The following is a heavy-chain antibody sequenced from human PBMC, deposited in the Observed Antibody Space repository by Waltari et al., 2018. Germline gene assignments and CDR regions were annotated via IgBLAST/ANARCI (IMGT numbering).Heavy chain of an antibody. CDR2: IIPFLGIA. V-gene: IGHV1-69*04. J-gene: IGHJ4*02. Sequence: QVQLVQSGAEVKKPGSSVKVSCKASGGTFSSYAISWVRQAPGQGLEWMGGIIPFLGIANYAQKFQGRVPITADESTSTAYMELSSLRSEDTAVYYCARVKRIAWRKYRTYYFDYWGQGTLVTVSS. D-gene: IGHD5-18*01. CDR3: ARVKRIAWRKYRTYYFDY. CDR1: GGTFSSYA.